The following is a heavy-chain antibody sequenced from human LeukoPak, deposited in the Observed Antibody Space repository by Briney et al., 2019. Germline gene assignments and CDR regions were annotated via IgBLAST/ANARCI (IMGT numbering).Heavy chain of an antibody. J-gene: IGHJ4*02. CDR1: GGSIGGYY. D-gene: IGHD7-27*01. CDR2: IYYTGNT. Sequence: PSETLSLTCSVSGGSIGGYYWSWIRQPPGRRLEWIGYIYYTGNTTYNPSLKSRVTISIDRSKNLFSLKLTSVTVADTAVYFCARHPGASFDSWGQGNLVTVSS. V-gene: IGHV4-59*08. CDR3: ARHPGASFDS.